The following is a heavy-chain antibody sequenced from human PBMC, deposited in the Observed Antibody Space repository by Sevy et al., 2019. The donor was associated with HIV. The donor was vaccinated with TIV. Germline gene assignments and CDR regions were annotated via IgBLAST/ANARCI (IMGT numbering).Heavy chain of an antibody. V-gene: IGHV4-39*01. J-gene: IGHJ6*02. CDR2: IYYSGST. Sequence: SETLSLTYTVSGGSISSSSYCWGWIRQPPGKGLEWIGSIYYSGSTYYNPSLKSRVTISVDTSKNQFSLKLSSVTAADTAVYYCARQYYYDSSGYYPYYYYYGMDVWGQGTTVTVSS. CDR1: GGSISSSSYC. CDR3: ARQYYYDSSGYYPYYYYYGMDV. D-gene: IGHD3-22*01.